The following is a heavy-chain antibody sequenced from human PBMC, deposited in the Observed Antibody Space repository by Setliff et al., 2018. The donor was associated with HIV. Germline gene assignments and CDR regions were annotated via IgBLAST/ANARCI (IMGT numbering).Heavy chain of an antibody. D-gene: IGHD3-3*01. Sequence: GASVNVSCKVSGYTLTKLSIHWVRQGPGKGLEWMGGFDPEDGETIYAQKFQGRVTMTEDTSIDTAYMRMSSLRSEDTAVYYCATRPRDDFWSGFDYWGRGTLVTVSS. CDR1: GYTLTKLS. CDR2: FDPEDGET. V-gene: IGHV1-24*01. CDR3: ATRPRDDFWSGFDY. J-gene: IGHJ4*02.